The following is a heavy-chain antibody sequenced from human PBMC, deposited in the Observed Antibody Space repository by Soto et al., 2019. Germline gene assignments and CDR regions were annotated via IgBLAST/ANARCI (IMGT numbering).Heavy chain of an antibody. J-gene: IGHJ4*02. D-gene: IGHD6-25*01. Sequence: PSETLSLTCTVSGGSISSSSYYWVWIRQPPGKGLEWIGYIYYSGSTNYNPSLKSRVTISVDTSKNQFSLKLSSVTAADTAVYYCARSATLFDYWGQGTPVTVSS. CDR3: ARSATLFDY. V-gene: IGHV4-61*05. CDR1: GGSISSSSYY. CDR2: IYYSGST.